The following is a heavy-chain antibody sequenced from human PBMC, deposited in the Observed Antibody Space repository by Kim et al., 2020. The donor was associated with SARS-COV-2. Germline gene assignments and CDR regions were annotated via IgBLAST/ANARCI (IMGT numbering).Heavy chain of an antibody. Sequence: GGSLRLSCAASGFTFSDFYMSWIRQAPGKELEWVSYITSSSSYTNYADSVKGRFTISRDNAKKSLYLQMNSLRAEDTAVYYCARVGRSTVTTYYFDYWGQGTLVTVSS. J-gene: IGHJ4*02. CDR3: ARVGRSTVTTYYFDY. V-gene: IGHV3-11*05. CDR1: GFTFSDFY. D-gene: IGHD4-17*01. CDR2: ITSSSSYT.